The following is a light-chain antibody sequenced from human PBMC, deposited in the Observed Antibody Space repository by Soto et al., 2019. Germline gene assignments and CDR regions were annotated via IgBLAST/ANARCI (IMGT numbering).Light chain of an antibody. CDR1: SSNIGNNY. CDR3: GTWDSLLSDGV. V-gene: IGLV1-51*01. Sequence: QSVLTQPPSVSAAPGQKVTISCSGASSNIGNNYVSWYQQVPGTAPKLLIYDNNKRPSGIPDRFSGSKSDTSATLVITGLQTGDEADYYCGTWDSLLSDGVLGGGTQMT. CDR2: DNN. J-gene: IGLJ3*02.